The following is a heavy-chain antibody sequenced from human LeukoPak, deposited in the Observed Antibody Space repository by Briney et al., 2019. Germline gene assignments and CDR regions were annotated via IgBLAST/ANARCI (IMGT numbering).Heavy chain of an antibody. D-gene: IGHD2-21*02. CDR1: GFTFSSYG. CDR3: ARGGYCGGDCYHY. J-gene: IGHJ4*02. V-gene: IGHV3-23*01. Sequence: GGTLRLSCAASGFTFSSYGMSWVRQAPGKGLEWVSAISGSGGSTYYADSVKGRFTISRDNSKNTLYLQMNSLRAEDTAVYYCARGGYCGGDCYHYWGQGTLVTVSS. CDR2: ISGSGGST.